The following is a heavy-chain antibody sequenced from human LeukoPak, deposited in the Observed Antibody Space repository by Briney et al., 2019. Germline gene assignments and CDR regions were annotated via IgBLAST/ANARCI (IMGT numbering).Heavy chain of an antibody. CDR3: ARLGIGVVPSAMLGDYYFDY. Sequence: PSETLSLTCTVSGGSISSYYWSWIRQPPGKGLEWIGYIHYSGSTNYNPSLKSRVTISVDTSKNQFSLKLTSVTAADTAVYYCARLGIGVVPSAMLGDYYFDYWGQGTLVTVSS. D-gene: IGHD2-2*01. CDR1: GGSISSYY. J-gene: IGHJ4*02. V-gene: IGHV4-59*08. CDR2: IHYSGST.